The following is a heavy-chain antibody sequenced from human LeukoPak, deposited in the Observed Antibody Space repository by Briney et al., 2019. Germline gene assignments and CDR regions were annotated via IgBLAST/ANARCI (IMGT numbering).Heavy chain of an antibody. CDR1: GFIFSDYS. V-gene: IGHV3-21*06. CDR2: ISSGYTYK. Sequence: GGSLRLSCAASGFIFSDYSMHWVRHAPGKGLEWVSSISSGYTYKYFADSVKGRFTISRDNAKNSLYLQMNSLRTEDSAVYYCTRGPTLIGVAGTWPLDYWGQGTLVTLS. D-gene: IGHD6-19*01. J-gene: IGHJ4*02. CDR3: TRGPTLIGVAGTWPLDY.